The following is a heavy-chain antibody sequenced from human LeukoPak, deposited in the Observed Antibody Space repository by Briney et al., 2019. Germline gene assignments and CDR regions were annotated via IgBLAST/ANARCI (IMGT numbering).Heavy chain of an antibody. J-gene: IGHJ6*02. CDR2: IWYDGSNK. CDR1: GFTFSSYG. Sequence: GGSLRLSCVASGFTFSSYGMHWVRQAPGKGLEWVAVIWYDGSNKYYADSVKGRFTISRDNSKNTLYLQMNSLRAEDTAVYYCAVPLAGGDDYSNDLYYYYGMDVWGQGTTVTVSS. CDR3: AVPLAGGDDYSNDLYYYYGMDV. V-gene: IGHV3-33*01. D-gene: IGHD4-11*01.